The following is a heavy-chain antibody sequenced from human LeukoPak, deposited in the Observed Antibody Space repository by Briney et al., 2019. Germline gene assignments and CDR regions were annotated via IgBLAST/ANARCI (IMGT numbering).Heavy chain of an antibody. D-gene: IGHD4-17*01. CDR1: GSSFTTYW. CDR2: IYPGDSDT. J-gene: IGHJ5*01. V-gene: IGHV5-51*01. CDR3: ARRRYGDYNDWFDS. Sequence: GESLKISCKGSGSSFTTYWIGWVRQMPGKGLEWMGIIYPGDSDTRYRPSFQGQVTISVDKSISTAYLQWSSLKASDTGMYYCARRRYGDYNDWFDSWGQGTPVTVSS.